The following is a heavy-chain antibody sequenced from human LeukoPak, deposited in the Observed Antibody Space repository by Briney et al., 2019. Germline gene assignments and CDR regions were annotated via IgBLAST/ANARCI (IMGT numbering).Heavy chain of an antibody. J-gene: IGHJ4*02. Sequence: GGSLRLSCAASGFTFSSYAMYWVRQAPGKGPEWLAVVSYDGGITHYADSVKDRFTISRDNSKNTLFLQLNSLRGDDTAVYYCARDTTYYYDGGSSGPHYFDYWGQGTLVTVSS. CDR1: GFTFSSYA. D-gene: IGHD3-10*01. CDR3: ARDTTYYYDGGSSGPHYFDY. V-gene: IGHV3-30*01. CDR2: VSYDGGIT.